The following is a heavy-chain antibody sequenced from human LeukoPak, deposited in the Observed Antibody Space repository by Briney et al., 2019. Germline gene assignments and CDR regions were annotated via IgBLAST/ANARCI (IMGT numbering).Heavy chain of an antibody. V-gene: IGHV4-34*01. CDR1: GFNLDDHG. CDR3: ARLRALLWFGELYDY. CDR2: INHSGST. D-gene: IGHD3-10*01. J-gene: IGHJ4*02. Sequence: GSLRLSCAASGFNLDDHGMSWVRQPPGKGLEWIGEINHSGSTNYNPSLKSRVTISVDTSKNQFSLKLSSVTAADTAVYYCARLRALLWFGELYDYWGQGTLVTVSS.